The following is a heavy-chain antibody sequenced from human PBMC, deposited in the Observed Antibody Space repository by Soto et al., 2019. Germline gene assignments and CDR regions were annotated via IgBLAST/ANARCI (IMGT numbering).Heavy chain of an antibody. J-gene: IGHJ4*02. D-gene: IGHD3-22*01. CDR3: ARDEGYYDRSGYSDY. CDR1: GFTFSDYY. CDR2: ISGSGRTI. Sequence: GSLRLSCAASGFTFSDYYLSWIRQAPGKGLEWVSYISGSGRTIYYADSVKGRFTISRDNAKNSLYLQMSSLRAEDTAVYYCARDEGYYDRSGYSDYWGQGTLVTVSS. V-gene: IGHV3-11*01.